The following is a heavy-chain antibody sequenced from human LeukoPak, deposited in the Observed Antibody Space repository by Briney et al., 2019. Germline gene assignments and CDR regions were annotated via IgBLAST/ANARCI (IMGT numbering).Heavy chain of an antibody. Sequence: PGGSLRLSCAASGFTFSSYSMNWVRQAPGKGLEWVSYISSSSSTIYYADSVKGRFTISRDNAKNSLYLQMNSLRAEDAAVYYCARTVHGIYGDYDGYWGQGTLVTVSS. J-gene: IGHJ4*02. CDR2: ISSSSSTI. V-gene: IGHV3-48*01. CDR1: GFTFSSYS. CDR3: ARTVHGIYGDYDGY. D-gene: IGHD4-17*01.